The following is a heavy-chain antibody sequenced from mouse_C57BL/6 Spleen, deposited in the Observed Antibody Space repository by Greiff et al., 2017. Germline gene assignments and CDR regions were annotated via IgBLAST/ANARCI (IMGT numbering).Heavy chain of an antibody. CDR2: IDPSDSYT. J-gene: IGHJ1*03. CDR3: ARPYYGSSYPYFDV. Sequence: VQLQQPGAELAMPGASVKLSCKASGYTLTSYWMHWVKQRPGQGLEWIGEIDPSDSYTNYNQKFKGKSTLIVDKASSTAYMQLSSLTSEDSAVYYCARPYYGSSYPYFDVWGTGTTVTVSS. D-gene: IGHD1-1*01. CDR1: GYTLTSYW. V-gene: IGHV1-69*01.